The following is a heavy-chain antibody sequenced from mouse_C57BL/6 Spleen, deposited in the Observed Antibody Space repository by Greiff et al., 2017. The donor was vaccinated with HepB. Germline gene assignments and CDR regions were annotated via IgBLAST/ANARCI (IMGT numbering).Heavy chain of an antibody. J-gene: IGHJ2*01. CDR1: GYSITSGYY. CDR3: ARDENCYGSSYFDY. CDR2: ISYDGSN. Sequence: EVKLQESGPGLVKPSQSLSLTCSVSGYSITSGYYWNLIRQFPGNNLEWMGYISYDGSNNYNPSLKNRITITRDTSKNQYFLKLNSVTTEDTATYYCARDENCYGSSYFDYWGQGTTLTVSS. V-gene: IGHV3-6*01. D-gene: IGHD1-1*01.